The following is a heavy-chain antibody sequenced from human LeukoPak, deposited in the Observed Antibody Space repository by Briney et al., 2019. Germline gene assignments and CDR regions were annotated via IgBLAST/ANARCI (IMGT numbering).Heavy chain of an antibody. Sequence: SETLSLTCTVSGGSISTYYWSWIRQPPGKGLEWIGYIYYSGSTNYSPSLQSRVTISVDTSKNQFSLRLSSMTAADTAVYYCARSGTKTNGFDYWGQGTLVTVSS. V-gene: IGHV4-59*01. CDR1: GGSISTYY. J-gene: IGHJ4*02. CDR2: IYYSGST. D-gene: IGHD2-8*01. CDR3: ARSGTKTNGFDY.